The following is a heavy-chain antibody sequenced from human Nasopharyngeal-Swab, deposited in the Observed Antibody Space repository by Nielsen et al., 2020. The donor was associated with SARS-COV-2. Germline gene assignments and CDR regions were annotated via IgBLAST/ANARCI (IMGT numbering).Heavy chain of an antibody. CDR2: ISWNSGSI. J-gene: IGHJ6*03. Sequence: WIRQPPGKGLEWVSGISWNSGSIGYADSVKGRFTISRDNAKNSLYLQMNSLRAEDTAVYYCASYGDYLFYMDVWGKGTTVTVSS. D-gene: IGHD4-17*01. V-gene: IGHV3-9*01. CDR3: ASYGDYLFYMDV.